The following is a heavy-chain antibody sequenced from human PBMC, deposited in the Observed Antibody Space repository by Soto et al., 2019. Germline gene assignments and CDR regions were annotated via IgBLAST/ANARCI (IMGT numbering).Heavy chain of an antibody. CDR2: IFFTGGRT. D-gene: IGHD2-2*03. J-gene: IGHJ4*02. CDR3: AKDWIFDY. CDR1: GFTFSSYA. V-gene: IGHV3-23*01. Sequence: GGSLRLSCAASGFTFSSYAMSWVRQAPGKGLEWVSAIFFTGGRTFYADSVKGRFTISRDNSKNTLYLQMNSLRAEDTAVYYCAKDWIFDYWGQGTPGTVSS.